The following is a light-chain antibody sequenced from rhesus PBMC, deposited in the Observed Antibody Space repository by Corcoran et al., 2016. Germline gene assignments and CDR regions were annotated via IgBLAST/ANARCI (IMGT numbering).Light chain of an antibody. Sequence: DIQMTQSPSSLSASVGDRVTITCRASENDNNYLNWYQQKPGKAPKLLIYKASTLQSGVPSRFIGSGSWTDYTFTISSLQPEDVATYYCQHGYGTPFTFGPGTKLDIK. CDR1: ENDNNY. J-gene: IGKJ3*01. V-gene: IGKV1-74*01. CDR3: QHGYGTPFT. CDR2: KAS.